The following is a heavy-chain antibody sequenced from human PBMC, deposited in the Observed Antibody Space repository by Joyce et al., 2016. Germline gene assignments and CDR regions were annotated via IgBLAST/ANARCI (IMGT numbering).Heavy chain of an antibody. Sequence: EVQLVQSGAEVKKPGQSLQISCRASGYSFTNQWIGWVRQMPGKGLEWVGMIYPGDSDSRYSPAFQGQVTISADKSSNTAYLQWSSLKASDTATYFCTRPGYAYGTDYWGQGTLVTVSS. CDR1: GYSFTNQW. D-gene: IGHD5-18*01. V-gene: IGHV5-51*01. CDR2: IYPGDSDS. J-gene: IGHJ4*02. CDR3: TRPGYAYGTDY.